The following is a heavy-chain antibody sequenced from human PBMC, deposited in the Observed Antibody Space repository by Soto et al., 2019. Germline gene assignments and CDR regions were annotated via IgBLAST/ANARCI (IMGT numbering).Heavy chain of an antibody. CDR3: AREYYGLLTGYYTDY. CDR2: LSGEGATT. CDR1: GFPFSSYW. V-gene: IGHV3-74*01. Sequence: EVQLVESGGDLVQRGGCLRLSCAASGFPFSSYWMHWVRRTPGKGLGWVARLSGEGATTYYADSVTGRFTVSRDNAKNTLSLQISGQRAEDTAVYYCAREYYGLLTGYYTDYWGQGTLVSVSS. D-gene: IGHD3-9*01. J-gene: IGHJ4*02.